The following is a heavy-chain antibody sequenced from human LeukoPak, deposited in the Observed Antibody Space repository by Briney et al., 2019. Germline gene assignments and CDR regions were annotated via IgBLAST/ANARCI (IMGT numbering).Heavy chain of an antibody. CDR1: GFTFSNYS. CDR2: ISSSSSTI. CDR3: ATFRDRAFDI. J-gene: IGHJ3*02. V-gene: IGHV3-48*02. Sequence: GGSLRLSWAASGFTFSNYSMNWVRQAPGKGLEWVSYISSSSSTIYYADSVKGRFTITRDNAKNSLYLQMNSLRDEDTAVYCCATFRDRAFDIWGQGTVVTVFS.